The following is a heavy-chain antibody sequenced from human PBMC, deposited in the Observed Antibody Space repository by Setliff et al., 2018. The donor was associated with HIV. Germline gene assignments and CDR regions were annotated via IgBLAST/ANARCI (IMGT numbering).Heavy chain of an antibody. D-gene: IGHD5-12*01. J-gene: IGHJ4*02. CDR2: VNTDGSSK. CDR1: GFTFDRYW. CDR3: HSGYDSEEQSYFDY. Sequence: GGSLRLSCAASGFTFDRYWMHWVRQAPGKGLVWVSRVNTDGSSKTYADSVKDRFTISRDNAKNTLYLQMHGLRAEDTGVYYCHSGYDSEEQSYFDYWGQGTLVTVSS. V-gene: IGHV3-74*01.